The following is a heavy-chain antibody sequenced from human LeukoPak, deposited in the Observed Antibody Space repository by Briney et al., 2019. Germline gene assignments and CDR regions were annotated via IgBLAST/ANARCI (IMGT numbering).Heavy chain of an antibody. CDR2: IYYSGST. D-gene: IGHD1-1*01. J-gene: IGHJ5*02. Sequence: SETLSLTCTVSGGSISSYYWSWIRQPPGKGLEWIGYIYYSGSTNYNPSLKSRVTISVDTSKNQFSLKLSSVTAADTAVYYCARTTMMGGWFDPWGQGTLVTVSS. CDR3: ARTTMMGGWFDP. V-gene: IGHV4-59*01. CDR1: GGSISSYY.